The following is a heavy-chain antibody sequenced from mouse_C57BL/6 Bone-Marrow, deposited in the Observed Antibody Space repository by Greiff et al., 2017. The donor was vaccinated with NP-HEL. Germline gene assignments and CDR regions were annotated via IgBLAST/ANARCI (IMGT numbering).Heavy chain of an antibody. D-gene: IGHD2-4*01. V-gene: IGHV5-17*01. CDR3: ARGITTDFDY. Sequence: EVQVVESGGGLVKPGGSLKLSCAASGFTFSDYGMHWVRQAPEKGLEWVAYISSGSSTIYYADTVKGRFTISRDNAKNTLFLQMTSLGSEDTAMYYCARGITTDFDYWGQGTTLTVSS. CDR1: GFTFSDYG. CDR2: ISSGSSTI. J-gene: IGHJ2*01.